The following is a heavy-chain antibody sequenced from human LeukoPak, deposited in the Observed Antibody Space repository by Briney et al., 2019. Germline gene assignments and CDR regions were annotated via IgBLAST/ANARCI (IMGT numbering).Heavy chain of an antibody. V-gene: IGHV4-4*02. CDR1: GGSISSSNW. CDR3: AIRFGRLEAGGTPFDS. J-gene: IGHJ4*02. D-gene: IGHD6-13*01. Sequence: SETLSLTCAVSGGSISSSNWWSWVRPPPGKGLEWIGEIYHSGSTNYNPSLKSRVSISVDRSKKQFSLKLTSVTAADTALYYCAIRFGRLEAGGTPFDSWGQGTLVTVSS. CDR2: IYHSGST.